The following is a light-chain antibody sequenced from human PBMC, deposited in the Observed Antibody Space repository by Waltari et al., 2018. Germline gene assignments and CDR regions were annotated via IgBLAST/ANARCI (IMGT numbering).Light chain of an antibody. V-gene: IGLV8-61*01. CDR1: FGSLSPTSS. J-gene: IGLJ3*02. CDR3: ALYMGSGIWV. Sequence: QTVVTQEPSLSVSPGGTVTLPCSLSFGSLSPTSSATWYQQTPGQAPRTLVYKANARSSGVPDRFSGSILGNTAALTITGAQADDESDYYCALYMGSGIWVFGGGTRLTVL. CDR2: KAN.